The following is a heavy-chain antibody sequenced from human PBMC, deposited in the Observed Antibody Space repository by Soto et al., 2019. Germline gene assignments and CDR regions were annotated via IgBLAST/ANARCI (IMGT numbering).Heavy chain of an antibody. V-gene: IGHV3-33*01. CDR1: GFTFSSYG. CDR3: ARRRGRFLEWFEDYYYGMDV. D-gene: IGHD3-3*01. Sequence: PGGSLRLSCAASGFTFSSYGMHWVRQAPGKGLEWVAVIWYDGSNKYYADSVKGRFTISRDNSKNTLYLQMNSLRAEDTAVYYCARRRGRFLEWFEDYYYGMDVWGQGTTVTVSS. J-gene: IGHJ6*02. CDR2: IWYDGSNK.